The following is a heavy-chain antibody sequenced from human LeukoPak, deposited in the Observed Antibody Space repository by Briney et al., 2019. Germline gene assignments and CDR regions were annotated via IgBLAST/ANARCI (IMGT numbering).Heavy chain of an antibody. CDR3: AREAYDTPRDAFDI. CDR1: GDSISSGDYY. Sequence: SETLSLTCTVSGDSISSGDYYWSWIRQHPGKGLEWIGYIYYSGSTYYNPSLKSRVTISVDTSKNQFSLKLSSVTAADTAVYYCAREAYDTPRDAFDIWGQGTMVTVSS. CDR2: IYYSGST. D-gene: IGHD3-22*01. J-gene: IGHJ3*02. V-gene: IGHV4-31*03.